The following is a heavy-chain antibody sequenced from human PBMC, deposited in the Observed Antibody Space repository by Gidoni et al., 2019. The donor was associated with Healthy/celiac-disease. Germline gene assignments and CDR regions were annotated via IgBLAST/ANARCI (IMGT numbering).Heavy chain of an antibody. Sequence: QVQLQESGPGLVKPLETLSLTCTVSGYPISSGYYWGWIRQPPGKGLEWIGSIYHSGSTYYNPSLKSRVTISVDTSKNQFSLKLSSVTAADTAVYYCASPDHASYSSSWYYFDYWGQGTLVTVSS. CDR3: ASPDHASYSSSWYYFDY. CDR2: IYHSGST. J-gene: IGHJ4*02. V-gene: IGHV4-38-2*02. D-gene: IGHD6-13*01. CDR1: GYPISSGYY.